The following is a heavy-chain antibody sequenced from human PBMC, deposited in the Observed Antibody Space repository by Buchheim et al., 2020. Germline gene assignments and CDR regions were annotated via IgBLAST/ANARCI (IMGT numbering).Heavy chain of an antibody. V-gene: IGHV3-23*01. Sequence: QLLESGGGLVQPGGSLRLSCAASGFTFRSYAMSWVRQAPGKGLEWVSTISGSDGSTFYADSVKGLFTISRDNSKNTLYLQMNSLRAEDTAVYYCAKDSQPNYDFWSGIKYGMDVWGQGTT. CDR1: GFTFRSYA. J-gene: IGHJ6*02. CDR2: ISGSDGST. D-gene: IGHD3-3*01. CDR3: AKDSQPNYDFWSGIKYGMDV.